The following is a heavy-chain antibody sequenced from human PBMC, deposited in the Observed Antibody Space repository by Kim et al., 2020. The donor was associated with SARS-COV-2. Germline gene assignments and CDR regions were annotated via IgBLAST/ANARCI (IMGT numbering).Heavy chain of an antibody. D-gene: IGHD2-15*01. CDR1: GFTFSSYW. CDR3: ARPVGDCSGGSCYYYYYGIDV. J-gene: IGHJ6*02. Sequence: GGSLRLSCAASGFTFSSYWMHWVRQAPGKGLVWVSRINSDGSSTSYADSVKGRFTISRDNAKNTLYLQMNSLRAEYTAVYYCARPVGDCSGGSCYYYYYGIDVWGQGTTVTVSS. CDR2: INSDGSST. V-gene: IGHV3-74*01.